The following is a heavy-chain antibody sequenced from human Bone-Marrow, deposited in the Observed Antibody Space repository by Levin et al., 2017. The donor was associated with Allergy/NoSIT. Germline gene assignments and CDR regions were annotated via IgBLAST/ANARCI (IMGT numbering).Heavy chain of an antibody. V-gene: IGHV3-66*01. J-gene: IGHJ6*03. D-gene: IGHD3-10*01. CDR3: ARDKGGGYYGSGNPYYYYYMDV. CDR1: GLSVSRNY. Sequence: GESLKISCAASGLSVSRNYMSWVRQAPGKGLEWVSVIYAGFGTYYADSVEGRFTISRDTSKNTVYLQMNYLSDEDTAVYYCARDKGGGYYGSGNPYYYYYMDVWGKGTTVTVSS. CDR2: IYAGFGT.